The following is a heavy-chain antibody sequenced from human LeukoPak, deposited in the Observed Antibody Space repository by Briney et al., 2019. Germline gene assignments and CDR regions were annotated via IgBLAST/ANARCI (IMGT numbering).Heavy chain of an antibody. J-gene: IGHJ1*01. CDR1: SGSFSRKTW. D-gene: IGHD2/OR15-2a*01. CDR3: VKNGNFCLEY. V-gene: IGHV4/OR15-8*02. CDR2: IYENGNA. Sequence: PSETLSLTCAVSSGSFSRKTWWGWVRQPLGKGLEWIGEIYENGNADYNPSLKSRVTISLDKTKNQFFLKLNSVTAADTAVYYCVKNGNFCLEYWGQGILVTVSS.